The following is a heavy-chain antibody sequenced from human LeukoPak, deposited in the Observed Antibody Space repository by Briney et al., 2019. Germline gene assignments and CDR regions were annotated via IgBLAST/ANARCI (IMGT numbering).Heavy chain of an antibody. J-gene: IGHJ4*02. V-gene: IGHV4-59*01. CDR3: ARDRGDGYDYFWDY. D-gene: IGHD5-12*01. CDR1: GGSISSYY. CDR2: IYYSGST. Sequence: PSETLSLTCTVSGGSISSYYWSWIRQPPGKGLEWIGYIYYSGSTNYNPSLKSRVTISVDTSKNQFSLKLSSVTAADTAVYYCARDRGDGYDYFWDYWGQGTLVTVSS.